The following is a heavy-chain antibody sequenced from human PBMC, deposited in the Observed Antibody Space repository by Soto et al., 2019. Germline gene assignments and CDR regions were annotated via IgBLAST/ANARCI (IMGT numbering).Heavy chain of an antibody. CDR1: GGTFSSYA. CDR2: IIPIFGTA. CDR3: ARDIVVVPAAEIPIWFDP. V-gene: IGHV1-69*13. Sequence: SVKVSCTASGGTFSSYAISWVRQAPGQGLEWMGGIIPIFGTANYAQKFQGRVTITADESTSTAYMELSSLRSEDTAVYYCARDIVVVPAAEIPIWFDPWGQGTLVTVSS. D-gene: IGHD2-2*01. J-gene: IGHJ5*02.